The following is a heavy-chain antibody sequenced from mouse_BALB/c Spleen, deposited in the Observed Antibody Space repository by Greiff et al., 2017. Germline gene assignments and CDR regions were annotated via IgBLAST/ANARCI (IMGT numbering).Heavy chain of an antibody. V-gene: IGHV5-17*02. CDR2: ISSGSSTI. J-gene: IGHJ2*01. D-gene: IGHD1-1*01. Sequence: EVQGVESGGGLVQPGGSRKLSCAASGFTFSSFGMHWVRQAPEKGLEWVAYISSGSSTIYYADTVKGRFTISRDNPKNTLFLQMTSLRSEDTAMYYCARYGNFDYWGQGTTLTVSS. CDR3: ARYGNFDY. CDR1: GFTFSSFG.